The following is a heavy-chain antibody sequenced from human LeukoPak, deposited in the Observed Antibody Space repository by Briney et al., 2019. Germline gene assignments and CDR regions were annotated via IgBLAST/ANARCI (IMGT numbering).Heavy chain of an antibody. D-gene: IGHD3-3*01. CDR2: IYYSGST. Sequence: SQALSLTCTVSGGSISSGGYYWSWIRQHPGKGLEWIGYIYYSGSTYYNPSLKSRVTISVDTSKNQFSLKLSSVTAADTAVYYCATYYDFWSGCFDYWGQGTLVTVSS. CDR1: GGSISSGGYY. CDR3: ATYYDFWSGCFDY. V-gene: IGHV4-31*03. J-gene: IGHJ4*02.